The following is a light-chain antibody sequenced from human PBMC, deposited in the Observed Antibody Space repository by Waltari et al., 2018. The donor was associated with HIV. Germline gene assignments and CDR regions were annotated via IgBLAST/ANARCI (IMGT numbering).Light chain of an antibody. Sequence: SHVLTQPPPVSVAPGQTARIPCWGNNTGSKSVHWYQQRPGQAPVVVVFDDSDRPSGIPERFAGSNSGNTATLTISRVEAGDEADYYCQVWDSSRDWVFGGGTKLTVL. CDR1: NTGSKS. CDR2: DDS. CDR3: QVWDSSRDWV. V-gene: IGLV3-21*02. J-gene: IGLJ3*02.